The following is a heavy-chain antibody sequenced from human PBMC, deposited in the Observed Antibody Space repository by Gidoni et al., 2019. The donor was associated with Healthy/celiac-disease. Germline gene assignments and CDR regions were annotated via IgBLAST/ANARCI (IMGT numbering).Heavy chain of an antibody. J-gene: IGHJ5*02. D-gene: IGHD2-21*01. CDR2: ISSSSSYI. CDR1: GFTFSSYS. CDR3: ARRRMIGGWFDP. Sequence: EVQLVESGGGLVKPGGSLRLSCAASGFTFSSYSMNWVRQAPGKGLEWVSSISSSSSYIYYADSVKGRFTISRDNAKNSLYLQMNSLRAEDTAVYYCARRRMIGGWFDPWGQGTLVTVSS. V-gene: IGHV3-21*01.